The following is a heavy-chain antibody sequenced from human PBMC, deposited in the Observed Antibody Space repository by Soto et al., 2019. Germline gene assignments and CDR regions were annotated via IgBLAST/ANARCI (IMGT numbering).Heavy chain of an antibody. CDR2: IYYSENT. V-gene: IGHV4-30-4*01. CDR3: ARHLFSRGDWFDP. J-gene: IGHJ5*02. Sequence: TLSLTCTVADVSIRTGDSYRSWIRQPPGKGLEWIGYIYYSENTYSNPSLKSRVTISVDTSKNQFSLKLSSVTAADTAVYYCARHLFSRGDWFDPWGQGTLVTVSS. D-gene: IGHD3-3*02. CDR1: DVSIRTGDSY.